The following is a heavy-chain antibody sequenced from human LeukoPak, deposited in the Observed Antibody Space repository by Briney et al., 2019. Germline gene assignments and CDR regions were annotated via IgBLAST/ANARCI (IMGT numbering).Heavy chain of an antibody. CDR3: AKRGPGSPQSGKYYFDY. Sequence: GGSLRLSCAASGFTFSNYIMHWVRQAPGKGLDWVAVMLENGSNQYYADSVKGRFTISRDNSKNTLFLQMNSLRAEDTAVYYCAKRGPGSPQSGKYYFDYWGQGTLVTVSS. V-gene: IGHV3-30*04. CDR1: GFTFSNYI. CDR2: MLENGSNQ. D-gene: IGHD3-10*01. J-gene: IGHJ4*02.